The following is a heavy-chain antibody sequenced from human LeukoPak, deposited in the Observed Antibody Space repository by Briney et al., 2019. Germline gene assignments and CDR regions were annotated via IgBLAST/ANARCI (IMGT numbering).Heavy chain of an antibody. CDR3: ARGLGYSSGYYFSDN. J-gene: IGHJ4*02. CDR2: IIPIFAKG. Sequence: PSVTVSCKTFAGTFSTSAVSWVRRPPGHGLERMGGIIPIFAKGNYAQTFQGRATITADEFTSTAYMELSSLTSEDTAVYYCARGLGYSSGYYFSDNWGQGTLVTVSS. CDR1: AGTFSTSA. V-gene: IGHV1-69*13. D-gene: IGHD3-22*01.